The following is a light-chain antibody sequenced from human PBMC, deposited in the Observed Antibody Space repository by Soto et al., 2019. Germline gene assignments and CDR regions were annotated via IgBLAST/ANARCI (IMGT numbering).Light chain of an antibody. J-gene: IGKJ4*01. V-gene: IGKV1-39*01. CDR3: QQSYSTPFT. CDR2: AAS. CDR1: QSISSY. Sequence: DIQMTQSPSSLSACVGDRVTITCRASQSISSYLDWYQQKPGKAPKLLIYAASSLQSGVPSRFSGSGSGTDFTLTISSLQPEDFATYYCQQSYSTPFTFGGGTKVEIK.